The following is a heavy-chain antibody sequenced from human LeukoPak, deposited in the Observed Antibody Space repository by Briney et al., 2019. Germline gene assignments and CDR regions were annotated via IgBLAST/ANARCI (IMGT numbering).Heavy chain of an antibody. CDR1: GFTLSSYA. Sequence: GSLRLSRAPSGFTLSSYAMSSVRQAPGQGLEWVSAISGSGGSTYYADSVKGRFTISRDNSKNTLYLQMNSLRAEDTAVYYCAKDQDAKFMVRGVFDYWGQGTLVTVSS. J-gene: IGHJ4*02. V-gene: IGHV3-23*01. D-gene: IGHD3-10*01. CDR2: ISGSGGST. CDR3: AKDQDAKFMVRGVFDY.